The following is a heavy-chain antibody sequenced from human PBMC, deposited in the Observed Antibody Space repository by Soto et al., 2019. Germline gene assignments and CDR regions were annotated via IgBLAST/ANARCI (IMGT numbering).Heavy chain of an antibody. CDR1: GFTLSTYV. Sequence: EVQLLESGGVLVQPGGSLRLSCAASGFTLSTYVMSWVRQAPGKGLEWVSGIGAGGGGTYYADSVEGRFTISRDNSKNTLYLQMNSLRAEDTAVYYCAKYGGSSTRYFDYWGQGTLVTVSS. J-gene: IGHJ4*02. CDR3: AKYGGSSTRYFDY. D-gene: IGHD3-10*01. V-gene: IGHV3-23*01. CDR2: IGAGGGGT.